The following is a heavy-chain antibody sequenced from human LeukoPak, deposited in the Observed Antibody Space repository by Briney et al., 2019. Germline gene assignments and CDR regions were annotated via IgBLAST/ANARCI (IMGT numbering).Heavy chain of an antibody. CDR3: ARTYYDFWSGYYTEYFDY. CDR2: ICAYNGNT. D-gene: IGHD3-3*01. V-gene: IGHV1-18*01. CDR1: GYTLTSGG. J-gene: IGHJ4*02. Sequence: ASLKVSCKVSGYTLTSGGISAVRHAPGQGLEWMGGICAYNGNTNSAQKLQVRATMTTDTSTSTAYMELRSLRSDDTAVYYCARTYYDFWSGYYTEYFDYWGQGTLVTVSS.